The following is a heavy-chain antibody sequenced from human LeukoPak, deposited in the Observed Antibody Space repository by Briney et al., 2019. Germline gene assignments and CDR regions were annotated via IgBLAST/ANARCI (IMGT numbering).Heavy chain of an antibody. CDR3: ARDSGSSSWAYS. CDR1: GFTPRSYW. Sequence: GGSLRLSCAASGFTPRSYWMHWVRQAPGKGLEWVSVIHRDGRIEYADSVKGRFTISRDTAENTLSLQMNSLRDEDTAVYYCARDSGSSSWAYSWGQGTLVTVSS. J-gene: IGHJ4*02. CDR2: IHRDGRI. D-gene: IGHD6-6*01. V-gene: IGHV3-66*02.